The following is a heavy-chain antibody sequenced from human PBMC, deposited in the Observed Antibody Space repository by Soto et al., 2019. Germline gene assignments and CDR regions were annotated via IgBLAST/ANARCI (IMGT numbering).Heavy chain of an antibody. CDR3: ARERGREQLVPWFDP. CDR1: GFTFSSYG. CDR2: IWYDGGNK. J-gene: IGHJ5*02. D-gene: IGHD6-13*01. V-gene: IGHV3-33*01. Sequence: QMQLVESGGGVVQPGRSLRLSCAVSGFTFSSYGMHWVRQAPGKGLEWVAVIWYDGGNKYYADSVKGRFTISRDNSKNTVYLQMNSLRVEDTAVYYCARERGREQLVPWFDPWGQGTLVTVSS.